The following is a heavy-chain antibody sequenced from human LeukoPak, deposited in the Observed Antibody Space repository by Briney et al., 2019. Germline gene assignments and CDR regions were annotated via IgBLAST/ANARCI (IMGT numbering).Heavy chain of an antibody. J-gene: IGHJ4*02. D-gene: IGHD2-15*01. V-gene: IGHV4-34*01. CDR3: ASLRGSGGSCCDY. Sequence: SETLSLTCAVYGGSFSGYYWSWIRQPPGKGLEWIGEINHSGSTNYNPSLKSRVTISVDTSKNQFSLKLSSVTAADTAVYYCASLRGSGGSCCDYWGQGTLVTVSS. CDR1: GGSFSGYY. CDR2: INHSGST.